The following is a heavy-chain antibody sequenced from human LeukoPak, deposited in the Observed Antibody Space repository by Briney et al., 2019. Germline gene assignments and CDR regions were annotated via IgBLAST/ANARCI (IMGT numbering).Heavy chain of an antibody. J-gene: IGHJ4*02. Sequence: GGSLRLSCAASGFTVSSNYMSWVRQAPGKGLEWVSVIYSGGSTYYADSVKGRFTISRDNSKNTVYLQMDSLRAEDTAVYYCARGDGYNYCDYWGQGTLVTVSS. D-gene: IGHD5-24*01. CDR3: ARGDGYNYCDY. V-gene: IGHV3-53*01. CDR1: GFTVSSNY. CDR2: IYSGGST.